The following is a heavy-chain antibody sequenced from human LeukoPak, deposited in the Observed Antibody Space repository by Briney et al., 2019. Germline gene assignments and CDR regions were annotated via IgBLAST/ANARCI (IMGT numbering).Heavy chain of an antibody. CDR2: ISSGSSTI. CDR1: GFTFSTYS. CDR3: ARAAGDGFNLRRDACDI. Sequence: GGSLRLSCAASGFTFSTYSMNWVRQAPGKGLEWVSYISSGSSTIYYADAVEGRFTVSRDNAKNSLYLQMNSLRDEDTAVYYCARAAGDGFNLRRDACDIWGQGTMVTVSS. J-gene: IGHJ3*02. V-gene: IGHV3-48*02. D-gene: IGHD5-24*01.